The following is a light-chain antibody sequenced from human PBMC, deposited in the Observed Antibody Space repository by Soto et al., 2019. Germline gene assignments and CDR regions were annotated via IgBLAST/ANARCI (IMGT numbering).Light chain of an antibody. CDR2: WAS. CDR3: MQRTQLPPT. Sequence: IVMTESPYSLAVSLGERRTIHCKSSQTELYSSNNKNYLAWYQQKPGQPPKLLIYWASTRESGIPDRFSGSGSGTDVSLEIIRVETDDVGIYYCMQRTQLPPTFGQGTRLEIK. V-gene: IGKV4-1*01. CDR1: QTELYSSNNKNY. J-gene: IGKJ5*01.